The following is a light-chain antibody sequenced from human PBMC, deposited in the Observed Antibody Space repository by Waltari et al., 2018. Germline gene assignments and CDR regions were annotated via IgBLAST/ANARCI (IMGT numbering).Light chain of an antibody. CDR1: RGIDAF. V-gene: IGKV1-39*01. Sequence: TCRASRGIDAFLNWYQQQPGKAPKLLIYDASTFQRGVPPRFSGTRIGTDFSLTISDLQPEDFATYFCQQSYSAPFTFGRGTRLE. CDR2: DAS. CDR3: QQSYSAPFT. J-gene: IGKJ5*01.